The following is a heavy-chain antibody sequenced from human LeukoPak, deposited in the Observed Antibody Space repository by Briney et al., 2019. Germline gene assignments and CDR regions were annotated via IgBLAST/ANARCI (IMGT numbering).Heavy chain of an antibody. V-gene: IGHV3-30*18. CDR2: ISYDGSNK. Sequence: PGGSLRLSCAASGFTFSSYGMHWVRQAPGKGLEWVAVISYDGSNKYYADSVKGRFTISRDNSKNTLYLQMSSLRAEDTAMYYCAKPRHTVAVHYFDYWGQGTLVTVSS. CDR1: GFTFSSYG. D-gene: IGHD6-19*01. CDR3: AKPRHTVAVHYFDY. J-gene: IGHJ4*02.